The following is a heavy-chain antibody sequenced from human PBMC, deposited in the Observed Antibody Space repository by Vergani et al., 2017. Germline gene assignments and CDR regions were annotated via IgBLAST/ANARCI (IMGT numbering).Heavy chain of an antibody. CDR2: IDHTGRP. D-gene: IGHD4-11*01. V-gene: IGHV4-34*01. Sequence: QVQLQQWGGGLLKPSETLSLTCVVNGGSFTSYHWTWIRQSPGEGLEWVGDIDHTGRPDYNPSLKSRLTISVKKSRNQFSLTLNSVTATDTAIYFCARVNTETNGHLYYYYYMDVWGQGTAVTVS. CDR1: GGSFTSYH. CDR3: ARVNTETNGHLYYYYYMDV. J-gene: IGHJ6*03.